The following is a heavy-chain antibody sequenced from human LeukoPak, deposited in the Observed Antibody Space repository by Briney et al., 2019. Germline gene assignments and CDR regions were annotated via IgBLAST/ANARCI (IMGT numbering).Heavy chain of an antibody. V-gene: IGHV4-59*08. CDR1: GSSISSYY. J-gene: IGHJ4*02. Sequence: SETLSLTCTVSGSSISSYYWSWIRQPPGKGLEWIGYIYYSGSTNYNPSLKSRVTISVDTSKDQFSLKLSSVTAADTAVYYCARAPYDSGGYYDYYFDYWGQGTLVTVSS. CDR3: ARAPYDSGGYYDYYFDY. CDR2: IYYSGST. D-gene: IGHD3-22*01.